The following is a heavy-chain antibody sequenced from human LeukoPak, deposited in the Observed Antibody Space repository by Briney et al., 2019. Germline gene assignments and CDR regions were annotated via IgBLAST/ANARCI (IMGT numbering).Heavy chain of an antibody. CDR2: ISYDGSNK. CDR3: ARDTATAISYGDYHQAFDY. D-gene: IGHD4-17*01. V-gene: IGHV3-30-3*01. J-gene: IGHJ4*02. Sequence: SCKASGGTFSSYAMHWVRQAPGKGLEWVAVISYDGSNKYYADSVKGRFTISRDNSKNTLYLQMNSLRAEDTAVYYCARDTATAISYGDYHQAFDYWGQGTLVTVSS. CDR1: GGTFSSYA.